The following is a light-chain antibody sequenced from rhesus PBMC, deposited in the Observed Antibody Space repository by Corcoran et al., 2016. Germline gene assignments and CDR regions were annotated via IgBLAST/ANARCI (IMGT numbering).Light chain of an antibody. CDR1: PRLLDSVEGNTY. CDR3: MQALEFQYS. Sequence: EIEMTQTPLSLPVTTGEPASLSFRSSPRLLDSVEGNTYLDWYLQNTVQSPHFLIYEVSNRASGGPDRVCGSGCRYDFKLKVGMLMAGDCGVYFCMQALEFQYSFGQGTKVEIK. CDR2: EVS. V-gene: IGKV2-104*02. J-gene: IGKJ2*01.